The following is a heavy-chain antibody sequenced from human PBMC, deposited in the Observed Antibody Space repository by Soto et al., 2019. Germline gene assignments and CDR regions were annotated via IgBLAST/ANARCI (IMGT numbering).Heavy chain of an antibody. J-gene: IGHJ5*02. CDR2: IIPIFGTA. CDR1: GGTFSSYA. CDR3: ARDSFSGYSARGWFDP. Sequence: QVQLVQSGAEVKKPGSSVKVSCKASGGTFSSYAISWVRQAPGQGLEWMGGIIPIFGTANYAQKFQGRVTITADESTSTADMELSSLRSEDTAVYYCARDSFSGYSARGWFDPWGQGTLVTVSS. V-gene: IGHV1-69*12. D-gene: IGHD6-13*01.